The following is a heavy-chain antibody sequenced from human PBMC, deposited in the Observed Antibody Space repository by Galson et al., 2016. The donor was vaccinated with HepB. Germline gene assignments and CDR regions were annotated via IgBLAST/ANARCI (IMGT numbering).Heavy chain of an antibody. CDR1: GFTFNTYA. D-gene: IGHD2-21*01. CDR3: AKEFVATGAVVGDY. V-gene: IGHV3-23*01. Sequence: SLRLSCAASGFTFNTYAMSWVRQAPGKGLEWVSAISNSGSTPYSADSVKGRFAISRDNSKNTLYLQMNSLRVEDTALYYCAKEFVATGAVVGDYWGQGTLVTVSS. J-gene: IGHJ4*02. CDR2: ISNSGSTP.